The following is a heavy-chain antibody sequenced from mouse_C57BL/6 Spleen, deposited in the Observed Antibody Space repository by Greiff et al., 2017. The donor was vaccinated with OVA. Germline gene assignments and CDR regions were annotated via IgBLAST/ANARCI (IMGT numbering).Heavy chain of an antibody. V-gene: IGHV5-9*01. CDR1: GFTFSSYT. D-gene: IGHD3-2*02. J-gene: IGHJ3*01. CDR3: ARHGLDSSGYRFAY. CDR2: ISGGGGNT. Sequence: EVKLMESGGGLVKPGGSLKLSCAASGFTFSSYTMSWVRQTPEKRLEWVATISGGGGNTYYPDSVKGRFTISRDNAKNTLYLQMSSLRSEDTALYYCARHGLDSSGYRFAYWGQGTLVTVSA.